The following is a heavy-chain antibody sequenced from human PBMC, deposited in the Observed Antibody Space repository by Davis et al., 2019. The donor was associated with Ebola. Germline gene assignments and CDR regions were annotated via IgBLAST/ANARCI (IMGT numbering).Heavy chain of an antibody. D-gene: IGHD1-26*01. J-gene: IGHJ1*01. Sequence: SETLSLTCAVSAGSISSGVYSWSWIRQPPGKGLEWIGEINHSGSTNYNPSLKSRVTISVDTSKNQFSLKLSSVTAADTAVYYCARGGLEWELVGREYFQHWGQGTLVTVSS. V-gene: IGHV4-31*11. CDR3: ARGGLEWELVGREYFQH. CDR1: AGSISSGVYS. CDR2: INHSGST.